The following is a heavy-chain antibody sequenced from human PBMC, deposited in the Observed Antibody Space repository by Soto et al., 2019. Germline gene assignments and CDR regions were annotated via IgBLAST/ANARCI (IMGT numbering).Heavy chain of an antibody. D-gene: IGHD4-17*01. Sequence: SETLSLTCTFSGCSISSYYWSWIRQPPGKGLEWIGYIYYSGSTNYNPSLKSRVTISVDTSKNQFSLKLSSVTAADTAVYYCARGGDEGDYGDYVDYWGQGTLVTVSS. J-gene: IGHJ4*02. CDR2: IYYSGST. V-gene: IGHV4-59*01. CDR3: ARGGDEGDYGDYVDY. CDR1: GCSISSYY.